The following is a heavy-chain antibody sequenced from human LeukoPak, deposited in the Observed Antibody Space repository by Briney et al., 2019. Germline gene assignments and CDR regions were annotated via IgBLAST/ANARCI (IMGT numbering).Heavy chain of an antibody. J-gene: IGHJ4*02. D-gene: IGHD4-17*01. CDR1: GFTFSSYS. V-gene: IGHV3-21*01. CDR3: ARFNYGDYEGYYFEY. Sequence: GGSLRLSCAASGFTFSSYSMNWVRQAPGKGLEWVSSVSTSSSYIYYGDSVKGRFTISRDNAKNSLYLQMNSLRAEDTAVYYCARFNYGDYEGYYFEYWGQGTLVTVSS. CDR2: VSTSSSYI.